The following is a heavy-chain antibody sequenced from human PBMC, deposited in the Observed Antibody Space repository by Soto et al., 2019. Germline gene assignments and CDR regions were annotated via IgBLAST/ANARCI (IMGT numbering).Heavy chain of an antibody. CDR2: IFYSGRT. CDR1: GGSISSGDFS. J-gene: IGHJ5*02. Sequence: QVQLQESGPGLVKPSQTLSLTCTVSGGSISSGDFSWSWIRQPPGKGLEWIGYIFYSGRTYYNPSLKSRLTISVDTSKNQLSLKLSSVTATDTAVYYCARAITIYYGFDPWGQGTLVTVSS. D-gene: IGHD3-3*01. V-gene: IGHV4-30-4*01. CDR3: ARAITIYYGFDP.